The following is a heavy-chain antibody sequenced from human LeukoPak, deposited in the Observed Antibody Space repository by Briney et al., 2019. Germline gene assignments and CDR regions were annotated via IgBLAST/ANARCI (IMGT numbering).Heavy chain of an antibody. D-gene: IGHD1-26*01. CDR2: ISYDGSNK. CDR1: GFTFSSHR. CDR3: ARDSGGQYYYYMDV. J-gene: IGHJ6*03. Sequence: GGSLRLSCAASGFTFSSHRMNWVRQAPGKGLEWVAVISYDGSNKYYADSVKGRFTISRDNSKNTLYLQMNSLRAEDTAVYYCARDSGGQYYYYMDVWGKGTTVTVSS. V-gene: IGHV3-30*19.